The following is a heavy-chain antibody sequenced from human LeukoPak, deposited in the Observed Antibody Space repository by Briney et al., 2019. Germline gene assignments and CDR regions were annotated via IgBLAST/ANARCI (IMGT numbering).Heavy chain of an antibody. CDR3: ARAGYDSSGYSTYYFDY. D-gene: IGHD3-22*01. CDR1: GGSLRSGGYY. Sequence: SETLSLACIVSGGSLRSGGYYWSWLRQHPGRGRDWIRYIYYSGNAYYNPSLTSRVTISVDTSKNQFSLKLSSVTAADTAVYYCARAGYDSSGYSTYYFDYWGQGTLVTVSS. CDR2: IYYSGNA. V-gene: IGHV4-31*03. J-gene: IGHJ4*02.